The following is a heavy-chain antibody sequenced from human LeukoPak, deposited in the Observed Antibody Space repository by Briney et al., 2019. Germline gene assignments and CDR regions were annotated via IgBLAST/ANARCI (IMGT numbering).Heavy chain of an antibody. J-gene: IGHJ4*02. CDR1: GLTFSSYE. CDR3: ARATVASSWHPHVDY. CDR2: ISSSGTTI. V-gene: IGHV3-48*03. Sequence: GGSLRLSCAASGLTFSSYEMKWVRQAPGKGLEWVSYISSSGTTIHYADSVKGRFTISRDNAKNSLYLQMNSLRADDTAVYYCARATVASSWHPHVDYWGQGTLVTVSS. D-gene: IGHD6-13*01.